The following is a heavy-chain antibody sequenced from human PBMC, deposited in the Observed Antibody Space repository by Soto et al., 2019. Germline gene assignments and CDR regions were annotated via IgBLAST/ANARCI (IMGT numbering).Heavy chain of an antibody. J-gene: IGHJ4*02. CDR3: AKGHWGTVLDY. CDR2: IGGDGYHT. CDR1: GFTFKNYA. D-gene: IGHD1-7*01. V-gene: IGHV3-23*01. Sequence: EVQLLESGGGLVQSGKSLTLSCAASGFTFKNYAMMWVRQAPGKGLEWVSSIGGDGYHTYYADPVRGRFTVSRDNFRNEMYLQLDSLRAEDTAVYYCAKGHWGTVLDYWGQGTLVTVSS.